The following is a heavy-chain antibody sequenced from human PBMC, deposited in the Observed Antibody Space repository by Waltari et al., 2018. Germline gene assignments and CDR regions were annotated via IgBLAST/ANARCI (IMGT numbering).Heavy chain of an antibody. CDR1: GFTLRNHG. Sequence: QVQLVESGGGVVHPGGSLTLSCAASGFTLRNHGMHWVRPAPGKGLGWLTVISDDLSLKHYAASVKGRFTVSRDNSENTLYLQLTSLRAEDTAVYYCAKELGTSGSRYKSYFDYWGQGTLVTVSS. D-gene: IGHD3-10*01. J-gene: IGHJ4*02. CDR3: AKELGTSGSRYKSYFDY. V-gene: IGHV3-30*18. CDR2: ISDDLSLK.